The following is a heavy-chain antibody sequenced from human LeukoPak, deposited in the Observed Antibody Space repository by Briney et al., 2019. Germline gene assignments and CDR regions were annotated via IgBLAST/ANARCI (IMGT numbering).Heavy chain of an antibody. CDR1: GDDFSGYF. J-gene: IGHJ3*02. CDR2: INPNSGGT. CDR3: ARDYDILTGYYTGDAFDI. Sequence: ASVKVSCKASGDDFSGYFVHWVRQAPGQGLEWMGWINPNSGGTNYAQKFQGRVTMTRDTSISTAYMELSRLRSDDTAVYYCARDYDILTGYYTGDAFDIWGQGTMVTVSS. D-gene: IGHD3-9*01. V-gene: IGHV1-2*02.